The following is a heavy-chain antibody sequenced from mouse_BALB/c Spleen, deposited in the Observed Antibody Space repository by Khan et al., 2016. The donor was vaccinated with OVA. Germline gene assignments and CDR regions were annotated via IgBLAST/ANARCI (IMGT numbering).Heavy chain of an antibody. CDR2: IWAGGST. CDR1: GFSLTNYG. D-gene: IGHD2-10*01. CDR3: AIETAYYGNYEAMDY. Sequence: QVQLKESGPGLVAPSQSLSITCTVSGFSLTNYGVNWVRQPPGKGLEWLGIIWAGGSTNYNSALMSRVTIRKDNAKSQVFLKMNSLQTDDTAMYYYAIETAYYGNYEAMDYWGQGTSVTVSP. J-gene: IGHJ4*01. V-gene: IGHV2-9*02.